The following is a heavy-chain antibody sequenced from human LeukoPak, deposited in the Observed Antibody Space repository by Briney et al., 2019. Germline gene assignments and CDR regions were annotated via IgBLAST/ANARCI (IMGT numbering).Heavy chain of an antibody. CDR2: ISSSSSYI. CDR3: ARGQASDFDY. Sequence: GGSLRLSCAASGFTFSSYSMNWVRQAPGKGLEWVSSISSSSSYIYYADSVKGRFTISRDNAKNSLYLQMDSLRAEDTAVYYCARGQASDFDYWGQGTLVTVSS. CDR1: GFTFSSYS. V-gene: IGHV3-21*01. J-gene: IGHJ4*02.